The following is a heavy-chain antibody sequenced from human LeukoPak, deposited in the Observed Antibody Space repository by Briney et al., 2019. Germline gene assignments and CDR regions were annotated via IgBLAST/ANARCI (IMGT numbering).Heavy chain of an antibody. CDR2: IKQDGNEK. CDR1: GFRFNTYW. Sequence: GGSLRLSCAASGFRFNTYWMSWVRQAPGKGLEWVANIKQDGNEKYYADSVKGRFTISRDNGKNSLDLQMNSLRAEDTALYYCAKPTDPSITMIVTSFDYWGQGTLVTVSS. CDR3: AKPTDPSITMIVTSFDY. J-gene: IGHJ4*02. D-gene: IGHD3-22*01. V-gene: IGHV3-7*03.